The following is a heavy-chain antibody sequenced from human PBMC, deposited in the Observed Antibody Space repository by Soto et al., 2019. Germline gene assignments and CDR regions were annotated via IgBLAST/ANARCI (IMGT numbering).Heavy chain of an antibody. D-gene: IGHD3-10*01. Sequence: VQLLESGGGLVQPGGSLRLSCAASGFTFSSYAMSWVRQAPGKGLEWVSAISGSGGSTYYADSVKGRFTISRDNSKNTLYLQMNSLRAEDTAVYYCAKEKAAGSGSYYNWIDYWGQGTLVTVSS. J-gene: IGHJ4*02. CDR3: AKEKAAGSGSYYNWIDY. CDR2: ISGSGGST. CDR1: GFTFSSYA. V-gene: IGHV3-23*01.